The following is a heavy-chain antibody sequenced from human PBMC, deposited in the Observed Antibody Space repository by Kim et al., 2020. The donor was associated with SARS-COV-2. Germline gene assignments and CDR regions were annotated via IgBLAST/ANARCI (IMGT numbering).Heavy chain of an antibody. J-gene: IGHJ5*02. CDR1: GGSISSYY. CDR3: ARSYNWNYEGWFDP. D-gene: IGHD1-7*01. CDR2: IYYSGST. V-gene: IGHV4-59*01. Sequence: SETLSLTCTVSGGSISSYYWSWIRQPPGKGLEWIGYIYYSGSTNYNPSLKSRVTISVDTSKNQFSLKLSSVTAADTAVYYCARSYNWNYEGWFDPWGQGTLVTVSS.